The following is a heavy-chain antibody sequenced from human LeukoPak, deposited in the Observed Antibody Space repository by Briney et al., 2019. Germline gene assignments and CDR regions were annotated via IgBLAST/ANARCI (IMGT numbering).Heavy chain of an antibody. J-gene: IGHJ6*03. CDR2: INPNSGGT. CDR3: ARDGVTARPGSYYYYYYMDV. CDR1: GYTFTGYY. V-gene: IGHV1-2*02. D-gene: IGHD2-21*02. Sequence: ASVKVSCKASGYTFTGYYMHWVRQAPGQGLEWMGWINPNSGGTNYAQKFQGRVTMTRDTSISTAYMELSRLRSDDTAVYYCARDGVTARPGSYYYYYYMDVWGKGTTVTVSS.